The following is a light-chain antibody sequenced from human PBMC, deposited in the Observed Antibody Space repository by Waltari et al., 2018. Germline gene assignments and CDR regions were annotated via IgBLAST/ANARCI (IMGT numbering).Light chain of an antibody. J-gene: IGLJ3*02. Sequence: VSGSPGQSITISCTGTSSDIGFYNYVSWYQQHPGKAPQLIIYDVYERPSGVSNRFSGSKSGNTASLTISGLQAEDEADYYCNSYTGSSSWVFGGGTKLTVL. CDR1: SSDIGFYNY. CDR3: NSYTGSSSWV. V-gene: IGLV2-14*03. CDR2: DVY.